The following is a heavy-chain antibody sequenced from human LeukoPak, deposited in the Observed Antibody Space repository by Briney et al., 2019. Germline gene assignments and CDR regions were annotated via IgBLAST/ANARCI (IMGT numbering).Heavy chain of an antibody. CDR2: IYYSGST. CDR3: ARRGRYFDWLLYRAPFDY. V-gene: IGHV4-59*12. D-gene: IGHD3-9*01. J-gene: IGHJ4*02. Sequence: SETLSLTCTVSGGSISSYYWSWIRQPPGKGLEWIGYIYYSGSTNYNPSLKSRVTISVDTSKNQFSLKLSSVTAADTAVYYCARRGRYFDWLLYRAPFDYWGQGTLVTVSS. CDR1: GGSISSYY.